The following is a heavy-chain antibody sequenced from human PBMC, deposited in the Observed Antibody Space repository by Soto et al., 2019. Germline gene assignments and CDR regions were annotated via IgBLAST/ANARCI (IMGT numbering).Heavy chain of an antibody. V-gene: IGHV1-69*13. CDR1: GGSFSSSA. CDR3: TTGGDHDDF. D-gene: IGHD2-21*01. CDR2: IIPIFNTP. J-gene: IGHJ4*02. Sequence: SVKVSCKASGGSFSSSAFYWVRQAPGQGLEWMGGIIPIFNTPNYAQKFRGRVTITADESTATTYMDLSGLKTEDTAVYFCTTGGDHDDFWGRGTLVTVSS.